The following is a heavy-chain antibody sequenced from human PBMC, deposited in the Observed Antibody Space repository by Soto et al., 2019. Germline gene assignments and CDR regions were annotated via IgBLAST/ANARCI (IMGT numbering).Heavy chain of an antibody. CDR3: ARTSSSSPLAY. Sequence: ASETLSLTCAVYGGSFSGYYWTWIRQPPGKGLEWIGEINHSGSTNYNPSLKSRVTMSVDTSKNQFSLNLSSVTAADTAVYYCARTSSSSPLAYWGQGTLVTVSS. CDR2: INHSGST. D-gene: IGHD6-13*01. V-gene: IGHV4-34*01. CDR1: GGSFSGYY. J-gene: IGHJ4*02.